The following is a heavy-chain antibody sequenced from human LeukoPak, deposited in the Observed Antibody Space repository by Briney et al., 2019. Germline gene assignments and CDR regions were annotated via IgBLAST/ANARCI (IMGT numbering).Heavy chain of an antibody. V-gene: IGHV3-20*04. CDR2: INWNGGST. D-gene: IGHD3-22*01. J-gene: IGHJ4*02. Sequence: GGSLRLSCAASGFTFSSYGMSWVRQAPGKGLEWVSGINWNGGSTGYADSVKGRFTISRDNAKNSLYLQMNSLRAEDTALYYCARDPYYDVLNFDYWGQGTLVTVSS. CDR3: ARDPYYDVLNFDY. CDR1: GFTFSSYG.